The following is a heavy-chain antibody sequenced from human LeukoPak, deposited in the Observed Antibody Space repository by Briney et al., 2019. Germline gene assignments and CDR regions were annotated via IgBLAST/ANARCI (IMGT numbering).Heavy chain of an antibody. V-gene: IGHV3-13*05. CDR3: ARARKTAGTMTGSLLFDY. Sequence: GGSLRLSSAASGFTFSSYDMHWVRHATGKGLEWVSAIGTAGDPYYPGSVKGRLTISRENAKDSLYLQMNSLRAGDTAVYHCARARKTAGTMTGSLLFDYWGQGTLVTVSS. CDR1: GFTFSSYD. J-gene: IGHJ4*02. D-gene: IGHD6-13*01. CDR2: IGTAGDP.